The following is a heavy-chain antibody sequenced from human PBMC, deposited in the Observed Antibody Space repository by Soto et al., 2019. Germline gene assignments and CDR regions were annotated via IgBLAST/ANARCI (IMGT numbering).Heavy chain of an antibody. D-gene: IGHD5-12*01. J-gene: IGHJ5*02. Sequence: EVQLVQSGAEVKKPGESLTISCKGSQYSFTSYWISWVRQMSGKGLEWMGRIDPSDSEVKYSPSFQGHVTISVDKSINTAYLHWSSLKASDTAMYYCARHEDIVGTIGFDPWGQGTQVTVSA. CDR2: IDPSDSEV. CDR3: ARHEDIVGTIGFDP. V-gene: IGHV5-10-1*03. CDR1: QYSFTSYW.